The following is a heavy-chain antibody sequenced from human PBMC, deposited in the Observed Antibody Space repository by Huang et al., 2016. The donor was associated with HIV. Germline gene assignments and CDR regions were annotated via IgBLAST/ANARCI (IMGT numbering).Heavy chain of an antibody. D-gene: IGHD6-13*01. CDR3: AREGYGYAFDI. J-gene: IGHJ3*02. V-gene: IGHV4-30-4*08. CDR2: IYYRGST. CDR1: GGSISSGGYY. Sequence: QVQLQESGPGLVKPSQTLSLTCTVSGGSISSGGYYWSWIRQSPGKGLEWNGYIYYRGSTYYNPSLKSRVSLSVETSKNQFSLKLSSVTAADTAVYYCAREGYGYAFDIWGQGTMVTVSS.